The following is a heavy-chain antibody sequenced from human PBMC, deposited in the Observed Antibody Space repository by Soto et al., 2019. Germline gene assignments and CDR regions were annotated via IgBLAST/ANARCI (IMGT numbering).Heavy chain of an antibody. D-gene: IGHD4-17*01. V-gene: IGHV3-21*01. J-gene: IGHJ1*01. CDR1: GFTFSSYS. Sequence: GGALRLSCAASGFTFSSYSINWGRQAPGKGLEWVSSISSSSSYIYYADSVKGRFTISRDNAKNSLYLQMNSLRAEDTAVYYCARAVRLATSPHFQHWGQGTLVTAPQ. CDR3: ARAVRLATSPHFQH. CDR2: ISSSSSYI.